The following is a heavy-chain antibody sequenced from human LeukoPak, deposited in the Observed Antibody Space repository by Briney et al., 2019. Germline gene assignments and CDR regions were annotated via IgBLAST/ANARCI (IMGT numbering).Heavy chain of an antibody. CDR2: IYYSGST. J-gene: IGHJ4*02. CDR1: GGSISSHY. CDR3: ARVFANYYDSSGYCDY. V-gene: IGHV4-59*11. Sequence: PSETLSLTCTVSGGSISSHYWSWIRQPPGKGLEWIGYIYYSGSTNYNPSLKSRVTISVDTSKNQFSLKPSSVTAADTAVYYCARVFANYYDSSGYCDYWGQGTLVTVSS. D-gene: IGHD3-22*01.